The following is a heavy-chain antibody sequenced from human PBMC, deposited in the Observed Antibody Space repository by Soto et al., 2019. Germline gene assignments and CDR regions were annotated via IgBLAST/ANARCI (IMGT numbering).Heavy chain of an antibody. J-gene: IGHJ2*01. D-gene: IGHD2-2*01. CDR1: GGSFSGYY. Sequence: SETLSLTCAVYGGSFSGYYWSWIRQPPGKGREWSGEINHSGSTNYNPSLKSRVTISVDTSKNQFSLKLSSVTAADTAVYSCARSAMLSFDLWGRGTLVTVSS. V-gene: IGHV4-34*01. CDR2: INHSGST. CDR3: ARSAMLSFDL.